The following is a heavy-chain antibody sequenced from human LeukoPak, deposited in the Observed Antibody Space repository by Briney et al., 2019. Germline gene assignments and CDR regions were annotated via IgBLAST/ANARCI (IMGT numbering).Heavy chain of an antibody. V-gene: IGHV1-2*04. CDR2: INPNGGGT. CDR3: ARGFRGSTFSY. Sequence: RASLKVSCKSSGYTFTAYYIHWVRQVPGHGLEWMGWINPNGGGTNYAQKFQGWVSLARDTSISTAYMELSGLTSDDTALYYCARGFRGSTFSYWGQGTLVTVTS. J-gene: IGHJ4*02. CDR1: GYTFTAYY. D-gene: IGHD2-15*01.